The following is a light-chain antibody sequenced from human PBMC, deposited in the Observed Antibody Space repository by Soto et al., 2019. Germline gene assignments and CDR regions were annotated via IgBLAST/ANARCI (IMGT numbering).Light chain of an antibody. CDR1: QSVSSSY. J-gene: IGKJ1*01. V-gene: IGKV3-20*01. CDR3: QQYGSSPWT. CDR2: GAS. Sequence: EIVLTQSPGTLSLSPGERATLSCRASQSVSSSYLAWYQQKPGQAPRLLIYGASSRATGITDRFSGSGSEQDFTLTISRLEPEDFAVYYCQQYGSSPWTFGQGTKVEIK.